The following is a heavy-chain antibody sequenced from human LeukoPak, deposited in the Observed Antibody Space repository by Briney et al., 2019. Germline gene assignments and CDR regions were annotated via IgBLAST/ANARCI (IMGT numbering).Heavy chain of an antibody. CDR2: IRNDGSIR. D-gene: IGHD3-10*01. J-gene: IGHJ4*02. CDR1: GFTFSSYE. CDR3: AKGRAGMVRGVCDY. Sequence: GGSLRLSCAASGFTFSSYEMNWVRQAPGKGLEWVAFIRNDGSIRYYADSLKGRFTISRDNSKNTLYLQMSSLRVDDTAVYYCAKGRAGMVRGVCDYWGQGTLVTVSS. V-gene: IGHV3-30*02.